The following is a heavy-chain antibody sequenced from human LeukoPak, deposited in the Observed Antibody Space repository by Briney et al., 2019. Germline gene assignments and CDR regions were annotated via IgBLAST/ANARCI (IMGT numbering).Heavy chain of an antibody. CDR2: INQDGSQE. V-gene: IGHV3-7*02. D-gene: IGHD2-21*01. CDR1: GFTFSSYW. J-gene: IGHJ4*02. Sequence: PGGSLRLSCAASGFTFSSYWMSWVRQAPGKGLEWVASINQDGSQENYVDSVKGRFTISRDNAKNSLSLQMNTLTVDDAAVYYCARSLWPEDFWGQGTLVTVSS. CDR3: ARSLWPEDF.